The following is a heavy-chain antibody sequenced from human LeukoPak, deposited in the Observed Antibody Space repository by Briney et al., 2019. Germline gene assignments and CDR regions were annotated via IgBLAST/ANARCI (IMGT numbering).Heavy chain of an antibody. D-gene: IGHD3-10*02. CDR3: ATMFGESSDFDH. Sequence: SETLSLTCVVSGGSISAYYWNWIRQPAGKGLEWVGRLHSSGETTSNPSLMSRATMSLDTSRNHFSLNLTSVTAADTAIYYCATMFGESSDFDHWGQGTLVTVSS. V-gene: IGHV4-4*07. CDR1: GGSISAYY. J-gene: IGHJ4*02. CDR2: LHSSGET.